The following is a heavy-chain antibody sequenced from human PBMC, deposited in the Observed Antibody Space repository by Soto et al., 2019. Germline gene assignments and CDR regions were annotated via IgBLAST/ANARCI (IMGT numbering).Heavy chain of an antibody. J-gene: IGHJ6*02. V-gene: IGHV3-30-3*01. CDR2: ISYDGRSK. Sequence: GGSLRLSCAASGFTFSSYAMHWVRQAPGKGLEWVAVISYDGRSKYYADSVKGRFTISIDNSKNTLYLQMNCQRAEDTDGKYFARESEDIVGVPAAIGYYGMDVWGQGTTVTVSS. CDR3: ARESEDIVGVPAAIGYYGMDV. CDR1: GFTFSSYA. D-gene: IGHD2-2*01.